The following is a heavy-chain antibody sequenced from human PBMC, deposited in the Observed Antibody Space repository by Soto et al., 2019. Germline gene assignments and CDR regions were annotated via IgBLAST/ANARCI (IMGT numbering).Heavy chain of an antibody. CDR2: IYHSGRT. CDR3: TANGYYSLDY. V-gene: IGHV4-4*02. J-gene: IGHJ4*02. CDR1: GDSITSDTW. Sequence: QVQLQESGPGLVKPSGTLSLTCSVSGDSITSDTWWSWVRQSPGKGLEWIGEIYHSGRTQYNPSLQCRCIISVETAKNAFSMTLSSVTAADTAVYYCTANGYYSLDYWGQGSLVTVFS. D-gene: IGHD5-12*01.